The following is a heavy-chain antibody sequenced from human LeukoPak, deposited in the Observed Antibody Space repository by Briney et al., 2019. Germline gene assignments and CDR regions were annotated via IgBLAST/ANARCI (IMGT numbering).Heavy chain of an antibody. D-gene: IGHD2-2*01. V-gene: IGHV1-18*01. CDR3: ARDAKYREVKYKVSPDYYYGMDV. CDR2: ISAYNGNT. J-gene: IGHJ6*02. CDR1: GYTFTSYG. Sequence: ASVKVSCEASGYTFTSYGISWVRQAPGQGLEWMGWISAYNGNTNYAQKLQGRVTMTTDTSTSTAYMELRSLRSDDTAVYYCARDAKYREVKYKVSPDYYYGMDVWGQGTTVTVSS.